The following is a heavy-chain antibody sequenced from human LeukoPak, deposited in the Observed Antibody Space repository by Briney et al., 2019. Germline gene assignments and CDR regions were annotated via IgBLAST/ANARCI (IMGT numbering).Heavy chain of an antibody. Sequence: GGSLRLSCAASGVTFRTYAMNWVRRAPGKGLEWVAVISDDGSNKYYAESVKGQSTISRDNSKNTLYLQMNGLRAEDTAVYYCARAFSTTAFDYWGQGTLVTVSS. V-gene: IGHV3-30*04. CDR2: ISDDGSNK. CDR3: ARAFSTTAFDY. CDR1: GVTFRTYA. J-gene: IGHJ4*02. D-gene: IGHD4-17*01.